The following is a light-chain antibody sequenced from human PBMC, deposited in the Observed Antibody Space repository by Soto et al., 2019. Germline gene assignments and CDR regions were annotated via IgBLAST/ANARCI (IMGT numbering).Light chain of an antibody. CDR2: DAS. V-gene: IGKV3-11*01. J-gene: IGKJ1*01. CDR3: KQRSNWPQTWT. Sequence: EIVLTQCPATLSLSPGERATLSCRAGRSVSSYLAWYQQKPGKANRPLIYDASNSATGIPARLSGSGSGKEFTLTISSLEPEDFAVYSCKQRSNWPQTWTFGQGTKVDIK. CDR1: RSVSSY.